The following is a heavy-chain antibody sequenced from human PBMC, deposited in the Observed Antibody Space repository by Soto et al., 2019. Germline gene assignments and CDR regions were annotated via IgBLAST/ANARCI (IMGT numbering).Heavy chain of an antibody. D-gene: IGHD1-26*01. V-gene: IGHV6-1*01. Sequence: SQTLSLTCAISGDSVSSSSVTWNWIRQSPSRGLEWLGRAYYRSKWYNDYAESVKSRITINPDTSKNQFSLHLNSVTPEDTAVYYCVRLIGNSWLDFWGQGTLVAVSS. J-gene: IGHJ5*01. CDR2: AYYRSKWYN. CDR3: VRLIGNSWLDF. CDR1: GDSVSSSSVT.